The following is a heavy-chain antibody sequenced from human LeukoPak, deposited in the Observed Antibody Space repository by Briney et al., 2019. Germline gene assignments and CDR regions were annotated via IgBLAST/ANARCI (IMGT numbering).Heavy chain of an antibody. V-gene: IGHV3-30*02. CDR3: ARHNTRFLERLPALGS. CDR1: GFTFNSYA. CDR2: IRHDGSSE. D-gene: IGHD3-3*01. Sequence: GGSLRLSCLASGFTFNSYAMHWVRWAPGKGLEWVAFIRHDGSSEYYADSVKGRFIISRDRSGNTVYLQMKSLRPEDTAIYYCARHNTRFLERLPALGSWGQGTLVTVSS. J-gene: IGHJ5*02.